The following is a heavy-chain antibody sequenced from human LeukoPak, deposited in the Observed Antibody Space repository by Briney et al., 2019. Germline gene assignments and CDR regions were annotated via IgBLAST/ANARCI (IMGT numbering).Heavy chain of an antibody. V-gene: IGHV3-21*01. CDR2: INGVSSSI. CDR1: GFPFDISW. CDR3: AREDYCSGGSCYSGYFQH. Sequence: PGGSLRLSCAASGFPFDISWLNWVRQAPGKGLELVSSINGVSSSIYYADSVKGRFTISRDNDKSSLYLQMNSLRAEDTAVYYCAREDYCSGGSCYSGYFQHWGQGTLVTVSS. J-gene: IGHJ1*01. D-gene: IGHD2-15*01.